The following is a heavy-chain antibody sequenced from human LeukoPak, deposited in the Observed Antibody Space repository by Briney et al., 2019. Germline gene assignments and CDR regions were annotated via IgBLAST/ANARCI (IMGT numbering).Heavy chain of an antibody. CDR1: GFTFSSYS. D-gene: IGHD6-19*01. V-gene: IGHV3-21*01. Sequence: GGSLRLSCAASGFTFSSYSMNWVRQAPGKGLEWVSSISSSSYDINYTDSMKGRFTISRDNAKNSLYLQMNSLRVEDTAVYYCARRESSGRFDYWGQGTLVTVSS. CDR3: ARRESSGRFDY. CDR2: ISSSSYDI. J-gene: IGHJ4*02.